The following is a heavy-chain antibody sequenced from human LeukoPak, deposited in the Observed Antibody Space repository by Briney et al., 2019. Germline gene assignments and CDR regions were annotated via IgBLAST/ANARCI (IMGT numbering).Heavy chain of an antibody. CDR1: GGTFSSYA. D-gene: IGHD3-16*02. V-gene: IGHV1-2*02. CDR3: ARVARAITFGGVIAPSFVY. Sequence: ASVKVSCKASGGTFSSYAISWVRQAPGQGLEWMGWINPNSGGTNYAQKFQGRVTMTRDTSISTAYMELSRLRSDDTAVYYCARVARAITFGGVIAPSFVYWGQGTLVTVSS. J-gene: IGHJ4*02. CDR2: INPNSGGT.